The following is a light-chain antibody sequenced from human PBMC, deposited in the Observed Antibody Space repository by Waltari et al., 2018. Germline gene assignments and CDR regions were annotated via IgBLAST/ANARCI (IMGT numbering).Light chain of an antibody. CDR1: EIGSKS. J-gene: IGLJ2*01. CDR2: DDS. CDR3: QVWDNAKDPGHVI. V-gene: IGLV3-21*04. Sequence: SYVLTQPPSVSVAPGKTARITCGGNEIGSKSVHWYQQRPGQAPRLVIFDDSDRPSWIPGRFSASTAGNTATLTISRVEVGDEADFYCQVWDNAKDPGHVIFGGGTKLTVL.